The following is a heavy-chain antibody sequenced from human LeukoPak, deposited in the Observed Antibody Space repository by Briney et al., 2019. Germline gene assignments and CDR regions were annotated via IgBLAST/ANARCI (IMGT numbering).Heavy chain of an antibody. CDR2: IKQDGSEK. D-gene: IGHD6-6*01. Sequence: GGSLRLSCAASGFTFSSYWMSWVRQAPGKGLEWVANIKQDGSEKYYVDSVKGQFTISRDNAKNSLYLQMNSLRAEDTAVYYCASARRGYYFDYWGQGTLVTVSS. V-gene: IGHV3-7*01. CDR1: GFTFSSYW. CDR3: ASARRGYYFDY. J-gene: IGHJ4*02.